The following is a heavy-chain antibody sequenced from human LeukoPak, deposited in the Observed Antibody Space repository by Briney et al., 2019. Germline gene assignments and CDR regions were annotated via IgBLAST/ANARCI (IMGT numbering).Heavy chain of an antibody. J-gene: IGHJ4*02. CDR2: ISAYNGNT. Sequence: ASVKVSCKASGYTFTCYGISWVRQAPGQGLEWMGWISAYNGNTNYAQKLQGRVTMTTDTSTSTAYMELRSLRSDDTAVYYCARSTPHIVVVTATAFDYWGQGTLVTVSS. V-gene: IGHV1-18*01. CDR1: GYTFTCYG. D-gene: IGHD2-21*02. CDR3: ARSTPHIVVVTATAFDY.